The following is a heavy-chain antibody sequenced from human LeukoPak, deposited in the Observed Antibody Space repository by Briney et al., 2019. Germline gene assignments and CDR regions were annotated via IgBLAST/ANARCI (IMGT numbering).Heavy chain of an antibody. V-gene: IGHV3-30*18. CDR2: ISYDGSNK. Sequence: GRSLRLSCAASGFTFSSYGMHWVRQAPGKGLEWVAVISYDGSNKYYADSVKGRFTISRDNSKNTLYLQMNSLRAEDTAVYYCAKDGTLEPFAMAFDAFDIWGQGTMVTVSS. CDR1: GFTFSSYG. CDR3: AKDGTLEPFAMAFDAFDI. D-gene: IGHD1-1*01. J-gene: IGHJ3*02.